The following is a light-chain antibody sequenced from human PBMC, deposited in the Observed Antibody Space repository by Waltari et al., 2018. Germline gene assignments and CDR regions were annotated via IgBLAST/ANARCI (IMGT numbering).Light chain of an antibody. CDR1: QSIGRY. J-gene: IGKJ1*01. V-gene: IGKV3-20*01. CDR3: QNHERLPAT. Sequence: DIVLTQSPGTLSLSPGERATLSCRASQSIGRYLAWYQQKPDQAPRLLIYGAASRATGIPDRFSGSGSGTDLSLTISRLEPEDFAVYYCQNHERLPATFGQGTKVEIK. CDR2: GAA.